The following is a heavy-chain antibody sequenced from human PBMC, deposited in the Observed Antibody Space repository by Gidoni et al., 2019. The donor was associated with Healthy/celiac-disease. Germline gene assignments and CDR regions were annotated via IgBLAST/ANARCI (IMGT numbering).Heavy chain of an antibody. J-gene: IGHJ4*02. D-gene: IGHD5-12*01. CDR3: AKGGGGATTFDY. V-gene: IGHV3-23*01. Sequence: EVQLLESGGGLVQPGGSLRLSCAASGFTFSSDAMSWVRQAPGKGLEWGSAIGCSGGSTSYADSVKGRFPISRDNSKNTLYLQMNSLRAEDTAVYYCAKGGGGATTFDYWGQGTLVTVSS. CDR1: GFTFSSDA. CDR2: IGCSGGST.